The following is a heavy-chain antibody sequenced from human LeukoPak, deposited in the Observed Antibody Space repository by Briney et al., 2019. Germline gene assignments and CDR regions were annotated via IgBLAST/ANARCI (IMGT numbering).Heavy chain of an antibody. CDR1: GDSVSSNSAV. Sequence: SQTLSLTCAFSGDSVSSNSAVWNWIRQSPSRGLEWLGRAYYTSKWITNYAVSVRSRITVNPNTSNNQFSLQLNSVTPEDTAVYYCARGYWAHGMNVWGPGTTVTVSS. D-gene: IGHD6-13*01. CDR3: ARGYWAHGMNV. CDR2: AYYTSKWIT. V-gene: IGHV6-1*01. J-gene: IGHJ6*02.